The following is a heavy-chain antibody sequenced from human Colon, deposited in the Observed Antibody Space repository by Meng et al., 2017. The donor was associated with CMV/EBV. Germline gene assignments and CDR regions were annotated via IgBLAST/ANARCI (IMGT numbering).Heavy chain of an antibody. CDR3: ARGGWGSEGYSGYEDYYYYYGMDV. D-gene: IGHD5-12*01. Sequence: SGPTLVKPTQTLTLTCTFSGFSLSTSGMRVSWIRQPPGKALEWLARIDWDDDKFYSTSLKTRLTISKDTSKNQVVLTMTNMDPVDTATYYCARGGWGSEGYSGYEDYYYYYGMDVWGQGTTVTVSS. CDR2: IDWDDDK. CDR1: GFSLSTSGMR. J-gene: IGHJ6*02. V-gene: IGHV2-70D*14.